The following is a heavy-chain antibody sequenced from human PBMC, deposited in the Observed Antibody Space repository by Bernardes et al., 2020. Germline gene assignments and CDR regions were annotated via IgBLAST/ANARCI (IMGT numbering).Heavy chain of an antibody. CDR3: ASTTREVYYYGMDV. CDR1: GYTFTSYG. J-gene: IGHJ6*02. CDR2: ISAYNGNT. V-gene: IGHV1-18*01. D-gene: IGHD1-1*01. Sequence: ASVKVSCKASGYTFTSYGIIWVRQAPGQGLEWMGWISAYNGNTNYAQKLQGRVTMTTDTSTSTAYMELRSLRSDDTAVYYCASTTREVYYYGMDVWGQGTTVTVSS.